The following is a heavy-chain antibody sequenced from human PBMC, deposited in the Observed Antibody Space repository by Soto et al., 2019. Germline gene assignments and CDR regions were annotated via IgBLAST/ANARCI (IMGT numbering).Heavy chain of an antibody. J-gene: IGHJ5*02. CDR1: GFTFSSYW. CDR2: IKQDGSEK. D-gene: IGHD4-17*01. V-gene: IGHV3-7*03. Sequence: GGSLRLSCAASGFTFSSYWVSWVRQAPGKGLEWVANIKQDGSEKYYVDSVKGRFTISRDNAKNSLYLQMNSLRAEDTAVYYCARVPSVTTDWFDPWGQGTLVTVSS. CDR3: ARVPSVTTDWFDP.